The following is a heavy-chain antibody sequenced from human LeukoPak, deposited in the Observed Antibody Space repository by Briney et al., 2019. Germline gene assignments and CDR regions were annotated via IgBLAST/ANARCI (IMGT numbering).Heavy chain of an antibody. Sequence: PSQTLSLICIVSGGSISSGGYYWTWIRQPAGKGLEWIGRISASGSTTYTPSLKSRVTISLDTSNNQFSLKLSSVTAADTAVYYCASGSLLWFGVPDYWGQGTLVTVSS. D-gene: IGHD3-10*01. J-gene: IGHJ4*02. CDR3: ASGSLLWFGVPDY. V-gene: IGHV4-61*02. CDR2: ISASGST. CDR1: GGSISSGGYY.